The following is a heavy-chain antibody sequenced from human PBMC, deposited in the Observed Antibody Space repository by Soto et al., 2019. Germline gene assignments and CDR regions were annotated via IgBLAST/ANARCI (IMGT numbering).Heavy chain of an antibody. J-gene: IGHJ4*02. D-gene: IGHD3-3*01. Sequence: PGVTLILSCKASGFTFSSFAVSWVRQPPGKGLYCVSGISSSGTSTYYADSVKGRFTISRDNSKNTMYLEMDSLRADDTAVYYCAKVAKSGVVIEYFGSWGQGCLVTGSS. V-gene: IGHV3-23*01. CDR3: AKVAKSGVVIEYFGS. CDR2: ISSSGTST. CDR1: GFTFSSFA.